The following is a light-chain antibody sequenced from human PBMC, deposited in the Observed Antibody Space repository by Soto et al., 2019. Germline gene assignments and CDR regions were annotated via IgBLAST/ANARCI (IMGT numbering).Light chain of an antibody. Sequence: QSALTQPASVSGSPGQSNTISCTGTSSDVDGYNYVSWYQQHPGKATKLMIYEVSNRPSGVSNRYSGSKSGNRASLTISGLPAEDEADYYCSSYTSSSPRVFGGGTKLTLL. CDR1: SSDVDGYNY. V-gene: IGLV2-14*01. J-gene: IGLJ3*02. CDR2: EVS. CDR3: SSYTSSSPRV.